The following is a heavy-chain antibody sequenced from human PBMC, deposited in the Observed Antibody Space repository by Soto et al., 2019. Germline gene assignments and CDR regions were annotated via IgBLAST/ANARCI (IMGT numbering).Heavy chain of an antibody. J-gene: IGHJ4*02. V-gene: IGHV4-39*07. D-gene: IGHD6-13*01. CDR2: IYYSGST. CDR1: GGSISSSSYY. CDR3: ARAKPTIAAADY. Sequence: SETLSLTCTVSGGSISSSSYYWGWIRQPPGKGLEWIGSIYYSGSTYYNPSFKSRVTISVDTSKNQFSLKMTSVTAADTAVYYCARAKPTIAAADYWGQGTLVTVSS.